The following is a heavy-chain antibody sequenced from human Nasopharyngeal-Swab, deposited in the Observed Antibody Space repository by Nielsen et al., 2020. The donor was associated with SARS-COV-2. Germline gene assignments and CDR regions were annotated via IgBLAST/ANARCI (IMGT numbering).Heavy chain of an antibody. V-gene: IGHV3-33*01. J-gene: IGHJ4*02. CDR2: IWYDGSNK. CDR1: GFTFSSYG. CDR3: ATHAGCGFDY. D-gene: IGHD6-19*01. Sequence: GESLKISCAASGFTFSSYGMHWVRQAPGKGLEWVAVIWYDGSNKYYADSVKGRFTISRDNSKNTLYLQMNSLRAEDTAVYYGATHAGCGFDYWGQGTLVTVSS.